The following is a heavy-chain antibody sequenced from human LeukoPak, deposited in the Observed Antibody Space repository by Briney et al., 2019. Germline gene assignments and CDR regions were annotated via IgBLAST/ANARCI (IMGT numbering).Heavy chain of an antibody. CDR3: ARAAYVWGSYRYYFDY. V-gene: IGHV1-18*01. CDR1: GYTFTSYG. CDR2: ISAYNGNT. Sequence: ASVKVSCKASGYTFTSYGISWARQAPGQGLEWMGWISAYNGNTNYAQKLQGRVTMTTDTSTSTAYMELRSLRSDDTAVYYCARAAYVWGSYRYYFDYWGQGTLVTVSS. D-gene: IGHD3-16*02. J-gene: IGHJ4*02.